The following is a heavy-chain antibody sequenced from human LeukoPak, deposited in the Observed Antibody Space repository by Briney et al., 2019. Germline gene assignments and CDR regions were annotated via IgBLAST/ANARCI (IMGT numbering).Heavy chain of an antibody. CDR1: GGSISSGSYY. D-gene: IGHD3-22*01. J-gene: IGHJ1*01. CDR3: ARVGPGYYYVREYFQH. CDR2: IYTSGST. Sequence: KASETLSLTCTVSGGSISSGSYYWSWIRQPAGKGLEWIGRIYTSGSTNYNPSLKSRVTMSVDTSKNQFSLKLSSVTAADTAVYYCARVGPGYYYVREYFQHWGQGTLVTVSS. V-gene: IGHV4-61*02.